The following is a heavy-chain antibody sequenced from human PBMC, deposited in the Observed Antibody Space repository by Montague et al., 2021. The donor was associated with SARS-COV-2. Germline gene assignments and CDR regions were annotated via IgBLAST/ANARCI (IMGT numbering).Heavy chain of an antibody. J-gene: IGHJ4*02. D-gene: IGHD3-22*01. Sequence: CAISGDSVSSNSAAWNWIRQSPSGGLEWLGRTYYRSKWYNDYAXXXKXXXTIHPDTSKNQFSLQLDTVTAEDTDVYYCARELRRIIMIVDIRGFDYWGQGTLVTVSS. CDR3: ARELRRIIMIVDIRGFDY. V-gene: IGHV6-1*01. CDR1: GDSVSSNSAA. CDR2: TYYRSKWYN.